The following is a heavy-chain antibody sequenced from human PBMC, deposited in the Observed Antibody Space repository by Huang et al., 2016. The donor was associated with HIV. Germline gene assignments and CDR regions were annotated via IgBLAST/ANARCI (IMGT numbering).Heavy chain of an antibody. V-gene: IGHV1-46*03. D-gene: IGHD6-13*01. CDR1: GFSILIYY. CDR2: VNPSGGGA. J-gene: IGHJ5*01. CDR3: AREGITPSGTEVSGFDF. Sequence: QVQLVQSGAEVKKTGASVTISCKASGFSILIYYIHWVRQAPGQGLGGMGRVNPSGGGAYYAQKFKGRVTMTRDTSTRTLYMELSSLRSEDTAVYYCAREGITPSGTEVSGFDFWGQGTPVGVSS.